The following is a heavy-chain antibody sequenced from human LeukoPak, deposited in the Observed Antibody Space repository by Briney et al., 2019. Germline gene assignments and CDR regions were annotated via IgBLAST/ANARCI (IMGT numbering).Heavy chain of an antibody. V-gene: IGHV1-46*01. D-gene: IGHD1-26*01. J-gene: IGHJ5*02. CDR2: INPSGGST. CDR3: ARDRSKWELPFWFDP. Sequence: ASVKVSCKASGYTFTSYYMHWVRQALGQGLEWMGIINPSGGSTSYAQKFQGRVTMTRDTSTSTVYMELSSLRSEDTAVYYCARDRSKWELPFWFDPWGQGTLVTVSS. CDR1: GYTFTSYY.